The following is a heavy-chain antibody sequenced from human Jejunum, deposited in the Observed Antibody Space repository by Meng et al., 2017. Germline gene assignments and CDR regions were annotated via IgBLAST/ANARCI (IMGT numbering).Heavy chain of an antibody. Sequence: VQVGQSGAEVRKPAASVTVTCNVSGYSFTGYNYQWGRQAPGQGLEWLGWVNPNTGSRNYAQRFLGRVTVTRDTSINTAYLELSSLTSDDTAVYYCSRDVIGDSLLYIDHWGQGTLVTVSS. J-gene: IGHJ4*02. V-gene: IGHV1-2*02. D-gene: IGHD7-27*01. CDR1: GYSFTGYN. CDR2: VNPNTGSR. CDR3: SRDVIGDSLLYIDH.